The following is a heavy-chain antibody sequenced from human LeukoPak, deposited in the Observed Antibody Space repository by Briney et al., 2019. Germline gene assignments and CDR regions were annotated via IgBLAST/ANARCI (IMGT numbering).Heavy chain of an antibody. J-gene: IGHJ4*02. CDR1: GGTFSSYA. D-gene: IGHD1-1*01. CDR2: IIPIFGTA. Sequence: ASVKVSCKASGGTFSSYAISWVRQAPGQGLEWMGGIIPIFGTANYAQKFQGRVTITADESTSTAYMELCSLRSEDTAVYYCARDYGVPGTTPFFDYWGQGTLVTVSS. V-gene: IGHV1-69*13. CDR3: ARDYGVPGTTPFFDY.